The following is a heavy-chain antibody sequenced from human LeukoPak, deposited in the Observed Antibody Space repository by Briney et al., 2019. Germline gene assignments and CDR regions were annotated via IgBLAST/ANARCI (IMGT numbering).Heavy chain of an antibody. CDR2: ISSTGGTI. J-gene: IGHJ6*03. D-gene: IGHD3-10*01. Sequence: GGSLRLSCAASGFAFSTNSMNWVRQAPGKGLEWVSYISSTGGTIYYADSMKGRFTISRDNAKNSLYLQMNSLRVEDTAVYYCARARGSGSYYGHDYYYYYYMDVWGQGTTVTVSS. CDR1: GFAFSTNS. V-gene: IGHV3-48*04. CDR3: ARARGSGSYYGHDYYYYYYMDV.